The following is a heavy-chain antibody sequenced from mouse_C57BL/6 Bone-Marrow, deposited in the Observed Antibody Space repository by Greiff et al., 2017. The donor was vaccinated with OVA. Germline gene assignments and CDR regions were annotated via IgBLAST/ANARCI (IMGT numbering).Heavy chain of an antibody. Sequence: EVKLMESGGGLVKPGGSLKLSCAASGFTFSDYGMHWVRQAPEKGLEWVAYISSGSSTIYYADTVKGRFTISRDNAKNTLFLQMTSLRSEDTAMYYCARPTGTCFDYWGQGTTLTVSS. CDR3: ARPTGTCFDY. CDR2: ISSGSSTI. V-gene: IGHV5-17*01. D-gene: IGHD4-1*02. J-gene: IGHJ2*01. CDR1: GFTFSDYG.